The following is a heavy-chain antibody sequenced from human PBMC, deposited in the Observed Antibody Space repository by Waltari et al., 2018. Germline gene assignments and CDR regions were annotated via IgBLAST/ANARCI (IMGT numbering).Heavy chain of an antibody. CDR3: TSDHGLSWPLD. D-gene: IGHD6-13*01. J-gene: IGHJ4*02. CDR1: GVIVSNNY. CDR2: IYRGGET. Sequence: EVHLVESGGGLVHPGDSVRLSCAASGVIVSNNYMSWVRQPPGKGLEWVAVIYRGGETYYEDSVKGRFTISRDNSKNTLDLQMNNVRAEDTAVYYCTSDHGLSWPLDWGQGTMVTVSS. V-gene: IGHV3-53*01.